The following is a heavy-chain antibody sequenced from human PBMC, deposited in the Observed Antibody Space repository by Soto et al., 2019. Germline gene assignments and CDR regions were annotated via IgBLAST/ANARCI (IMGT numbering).Heavy chain of an antibody. J-gene: IGHJ4*02. D-gene: IGHD5-18*01. CDR2: IIPMFGTA. CDR3: ASGRQLWILRINNGYSG. CDR1: GGTFSTYA. Sequence: QVQLVQSGAEVKKPESSVKVSCKAPGGTFSTYAISWVRQAPGQGLEWMGGIIPMFGTANYAQRFQDRVTNTADESTHTDYMQLSSLRSEDTAVYFCASGRQLWILRINNGYSGWGQGTLVTVSS. V-gene: IGHV1-69*12.